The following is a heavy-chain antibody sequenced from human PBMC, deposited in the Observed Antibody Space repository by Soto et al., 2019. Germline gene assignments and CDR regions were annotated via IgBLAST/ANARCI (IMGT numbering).Heavy chain of an antibody. V-gene: IGHV3-30-3*01. CDR1: GFTFSSYA. J-gene: IGHJ6*02. Sequence: QVQLVESGGGVVQPGRSLRLSCAASGFTFSSYAMHWVRQAPGKGLEWVAVISYDGSNKYYADSVKGRFTISRDNSKNTLYLQMNSLRAEDTAVYYCARDGSGYDNYYYYGMDVWGQGTTVTVSS. D-gene: IGHD5-12*01. CDR3: ARDGSGYDNYYYYGMDV. CDR2: ISYDGSNK.